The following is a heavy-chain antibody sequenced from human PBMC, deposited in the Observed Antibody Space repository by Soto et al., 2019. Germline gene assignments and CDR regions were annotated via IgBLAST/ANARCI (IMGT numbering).Heavy chain of an antibody. Sequence: SETLSLTCTVSGGSISSGDYYWSWIRQHPGKGLEWIGYIYYSGSTYYNPSLKSRVTMSVDTSKNQFSLKLNSMTAADTAVYYCARDSSGWYYWGQGTLVTVSS. J-gene: IGHJ4*02. CDR1: GGSISSGDYY. CDR3: ARDSSGWYY. D-gene: IGHD6-19*01. V-gene: IGHV4-31*03. CDR2: IYYSGST.